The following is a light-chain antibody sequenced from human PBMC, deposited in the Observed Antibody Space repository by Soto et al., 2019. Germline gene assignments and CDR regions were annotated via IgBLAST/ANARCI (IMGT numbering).Light chain of an antibody. CDR1: QDIRSS. Sequence: DIQLTQSPSFLSASVGDRLTITCRASQDIRSSLAWYQQKPGKAPNLLIYTLSTLQSGVPSRLSGSRSSTEFTLTISTPQPDAFATYYCQEFNSSPFTFGGGTKVEI. CDR2: TLS. CDR3: QEFNSSPFT. J-gene: IGKJ4*01. V-gene: IGKV1-9*01.